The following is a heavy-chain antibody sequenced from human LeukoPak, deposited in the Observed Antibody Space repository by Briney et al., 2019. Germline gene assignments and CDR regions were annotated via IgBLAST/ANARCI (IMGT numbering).Heavy chain of an antibody. CDR2: IYPDEYDT. CDR1: GYSFTSYW. J-gene: IGHJ3*02. Sequence: GESLEISCKGSGYSFTSYWIGWVRQMPGKGLEWMGIIYPDEYDTRYNPSFQGQVTISADKSINSAYLQLSSLKASDTAMYYCARHRVLGADAFDIWGQGTMVTVSA. V-gene: IGHV5-51*01. D-gene: IGHD3-3*01. CDR3: ARHRVLGADAFDI.